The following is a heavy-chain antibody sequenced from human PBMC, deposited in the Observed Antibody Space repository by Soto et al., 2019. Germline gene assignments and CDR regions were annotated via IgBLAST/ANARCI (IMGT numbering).Heavy chain of an antibody. Sequence: ASVKVSCKASGYTFTGSGISWVRQAPGQGLEWMGWISAYNANTNYAQKLQGRVTMTTDTSTSTAYMELRSLRSDDTAVYYCARTRTYYYDSSRPPGPWDYWGKGTLVTVSS. D-gene: IGHD3-22*01. CDR1: GYTFTGSG. J-gene: IGHJ4*02. CDR2: ISAYNANT. V-gene: IGHV1-18*01. CDR3: ARTRTYYYDSSRPPGPWDY.